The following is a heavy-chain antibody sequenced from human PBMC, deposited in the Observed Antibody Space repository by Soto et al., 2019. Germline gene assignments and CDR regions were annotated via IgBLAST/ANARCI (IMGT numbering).Heavy chain of an antibody. CDR3: ASLTDVTGTDY. CDR1: GGTFSSYT. J-gene: IGHJ4*02. V-gene: IGHV1-69*02. D-gene: IGHD1-20*01. Sequence: QVQLVQSGAEVKKPGSSVKVSCTASGGTFSSYTISWVRQAPGQGLEWMGRIIPILDITNYAQKFQGRVSITADKSTSTAYMELSSLRSEDTAVYYCASLTDVTGTDYWGQGTLVTVSS. CDR2: IIPILDIT.